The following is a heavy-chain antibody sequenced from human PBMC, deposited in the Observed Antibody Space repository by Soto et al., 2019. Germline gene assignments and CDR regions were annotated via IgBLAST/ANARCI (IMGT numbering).Heavy chain of an antibody. CDR3: ARARYGIDV. Sequence: PSETLSLTCAVYGGSFSGYYWSWIRQPPGKGLEWIGEINQSGSTNYNPSLKSRVTISVDTSKNQFSLKLSSVTAADTAVYYCARARYGIDVWGQGTTVTVSS. J-gene: IGHJ6*02. CDR2: INQSGST. V-gene: IGHV4-34*01. CDR1: GGSFSGYY.